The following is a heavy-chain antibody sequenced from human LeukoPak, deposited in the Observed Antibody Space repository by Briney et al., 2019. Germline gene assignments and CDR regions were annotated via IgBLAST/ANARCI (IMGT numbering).Heavy chain of an antibody. CDR2: INPNSGGT. CDR3: ARDFLGQWGYSYGYDYYYYYYMDV. J-gene: IGHJ6*03. V-gene: IGHV1-2*02. Sequence: ASVKVSCKTSGYTFTGYYMHWVRQAPGQGLEWMGWINPNSGGTNYAQKFQGRVTMTRDTSISTAYMELSRLRSDDTAVYYCARDFLGQWGYSYGYDYYYYYYMDVWGKGTTVTVSS. D-gene: IGHD5-18*01. CDR1: GYTFTGYY.